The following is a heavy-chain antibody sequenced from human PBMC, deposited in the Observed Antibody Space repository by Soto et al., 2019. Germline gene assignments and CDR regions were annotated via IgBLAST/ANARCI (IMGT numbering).Heavy chain of an antibody. J-gene: IGHJ1*01. Sequence: QVQLVESGGGVVQPGRSLRLSCAASGFTFSSYGMHWVRQAPGKGLEWVAVIWYDGSNKYYADSVKGRFTISRDNSKNTLYLQMNSLSAEDTAVYYCARGDGSGSYYLPDAHWGQGTLVTVSS. CDR3: ARGDGSGSYYLPDAH. V-gene: IGHV3-33*01. D-gene: IGHD3-10*01. CDR2: IWYDGSNK. CDR1: GFTFSSYG.